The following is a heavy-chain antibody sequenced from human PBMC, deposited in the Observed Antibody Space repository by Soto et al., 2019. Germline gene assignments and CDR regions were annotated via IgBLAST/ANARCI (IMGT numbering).Heavy chain of an antibody. V-gene: IGHV5-10-1*01. CDR3: ASTRHYYDSSGYSPDY. Sequence: GVSLKISCNGSGYSFTSYWISWVRQMPGKGLEWMGRIDPSDSYTNYSPSFQGHVTISADKSISTAYLQWSSLKASDTAMYYCASTRHYYDSSGYSPDYWGQGTLVTVSS. CDR2: IDPSDSYT. J-gene: IGHJ4*02. D-gene: IGHD3-22*01. CDR1: GYSFTSYW.